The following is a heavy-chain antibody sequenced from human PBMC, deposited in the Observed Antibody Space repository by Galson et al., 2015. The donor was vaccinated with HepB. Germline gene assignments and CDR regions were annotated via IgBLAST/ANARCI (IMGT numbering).Heavy chain of an antibody. J-gene: IGHJ4*02. Sequence: TLSLTCAVYGGSFSGYYWSWVRQPPGKGLEWIGEINHSGSTNYNPSLKSRVTISVDTSKNQFSLKLSSVTAADTAVYYCARSIAARPSSLRYWGQGSLVTVSS. CDR2: INHSGST. CDR1: GGSFSGYY. CDR3: ARSIAARPSSLRY. V-gene: IGHV4-34*01. D-gene: IGHD6-6*01.